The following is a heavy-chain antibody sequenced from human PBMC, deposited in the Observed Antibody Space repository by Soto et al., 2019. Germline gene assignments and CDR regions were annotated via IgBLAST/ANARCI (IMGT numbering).Heavy chain of an antibody. CDR3: AKYLRDGYFYNWFDP. D-gene: IGHD3-22*01. Sequence: GGSLRLSCAASGFTFSSYAMSWVRQAPGKGLEWVSAISGSGGSTYYADSVKGRFTISRDNSKNTLYLQMNSLRAEDTAVYYCAKYLRDGYFYNWFDPWGQGTLVTVSS. CDR1: GFTFSSYA. CDR2: ISGSGGST. J-gene: IGHJ5*02. V-gene: IGHV3-23*01.